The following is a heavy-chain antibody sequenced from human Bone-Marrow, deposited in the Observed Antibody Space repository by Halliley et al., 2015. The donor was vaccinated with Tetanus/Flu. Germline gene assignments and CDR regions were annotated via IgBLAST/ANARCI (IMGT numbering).Heavy chain of an antibody. V-gene: IGHV4-30-2*01. Sequence: TLSLTCAVSGGSISSGGYSWSWIRQPPGRGLEWIGYIYHSGSSYYNPSLKSRVTISIDTSKNQFSLKLSSVTAADTAVYYCVRDDYGGDSNWFAPWGQGTLVTVSS. D-gene: IGHD4-17*01. CDR2: IYHSGSS. CDR1: GGSISSGGYS. CDR3: VRDDYGGDSNWFAP. J-gene: IGHJ5*02.